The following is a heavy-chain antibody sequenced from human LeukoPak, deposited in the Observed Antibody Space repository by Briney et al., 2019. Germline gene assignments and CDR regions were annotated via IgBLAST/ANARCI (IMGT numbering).Heavy chain of an antibody. CDR3: ARDRDVYSSRWNRNFAY. CDR1: GFTFSNYG. D-gene: IGHD6-13*01. Sequence: GGSLRLPCAASGFTFSNYGMHWVRQAPGKGLEWVAIIWYDGSNKYYADSVKGRFTISRDNSKNTLYLQMNSLRAEDTAVYYCARDRDVYSSRWNRNFAYWGQGTLVTVSA. V-gene: IGHV3-33*01. CDR2: IWYDGSNK. J-gene: IGHJ4*02.